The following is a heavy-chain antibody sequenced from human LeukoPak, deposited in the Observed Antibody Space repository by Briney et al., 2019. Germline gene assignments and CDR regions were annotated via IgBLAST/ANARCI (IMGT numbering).Heavy chain of an antibody. CDR2: ISSSGSTI. V-gene: IGHV3-11*04. Sequence: GGSLRLSCAASGFTFSDYYMSWIRQAPGKGLEWVSYISSSGSTIYYADSVKGRFTISRDNAKNSLYQQMNSLRAEETAVYYCARDEDCSSTSCYQSRWFDPWGQGTLVTVSS. J-gene: IGHJ5*02. CDR3: ARDEDCSSTSCYQSRWFDP. D-gene: IGHD2-2*01. CDR1: GFTFSDYY.